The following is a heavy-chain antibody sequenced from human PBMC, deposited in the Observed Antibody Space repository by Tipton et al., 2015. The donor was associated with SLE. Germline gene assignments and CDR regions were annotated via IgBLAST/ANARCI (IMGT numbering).Heavy chain of an antibody. Sequence: LRLSCTVSGGSISSSSYHWGWVRQPPGKGPEWIGSIYYSGSTYYNPSLKSRVTISVDTSKNQFSLKLSSVTAADTAVYYCARGRYYFDYWGQGTLVTVSS. CDR2: IYYSGST. V-gene: IGHV4-39*07. J-gene: IGHJ4*02. CDR3: ARGRYYFDY. CDR1: GGSISSSSYH.